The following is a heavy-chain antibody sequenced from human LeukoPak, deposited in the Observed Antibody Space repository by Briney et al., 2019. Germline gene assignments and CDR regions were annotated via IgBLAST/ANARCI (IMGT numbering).Heavy chain of an antibody. Sequence: GRSLRLSCAASGFTLSSYAMHWVRQAPGKGLEWVAVISYDGSNKYYADSVKGRFTISRDNSKNTLYLQMNSLRAEDTAVYYCAGYSLYYFDYWGQGTLVTVSS. V-gene: IGHV3-30*04. CDR3: AGYSLYYFDY. CDR1: GFTLSSYA. D-gene: IGHD5-18*01. CDR2: ISYDGSNK. J-gene: IGHJ4*02.